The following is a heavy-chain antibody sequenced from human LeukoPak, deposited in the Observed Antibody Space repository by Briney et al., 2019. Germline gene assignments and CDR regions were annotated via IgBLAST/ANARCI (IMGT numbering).Heavy chain of an antibody. CDR2: INPSGGST. CDR1: GYTFTSYY. V-gene: IGHV1-46*01. Sequence: ASVKVSCKASGYTFTSYYMHWVRQAPGQGLEWMGIINPSGGSTSYAQKFQGRVTMTRDTSTSTVYMELSSLRSEDTAVYYCARDSPVGDYVPLYYYYYYGMDVWGQGTTVTASS. D-gene: IGHD4-17*01. CDR3: ARDSPVGDYVPLYYYYYYGMDV. J-gene: IGHJ6*02.